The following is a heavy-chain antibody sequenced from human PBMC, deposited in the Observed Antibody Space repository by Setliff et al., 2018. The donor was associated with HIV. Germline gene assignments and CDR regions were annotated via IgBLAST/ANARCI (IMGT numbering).Heavy chain of an antibody. CDR2: IYWNNNK. V-gene: IGHV2-5*01. J-gene: IGHJ4*02. CDR3: AYSGRQLRGPYFDF. CDR1: GLSLSTSGVG. Sequence: SGPTLVNPTQPLTLTCTFSGLSLSTSGVGVGWIRQSLGKALEWLAFIYWNNNKHYSTSLKSRLTVTKDTSKNRVVFTMTNMDPVDTATYYCAYSGRQLRGPYFDFWGQGTPVTVSS. D-gene: IGHD1-1*01.